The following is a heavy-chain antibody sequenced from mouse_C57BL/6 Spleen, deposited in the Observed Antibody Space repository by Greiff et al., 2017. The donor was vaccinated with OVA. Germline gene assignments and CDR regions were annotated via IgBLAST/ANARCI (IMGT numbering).Heavy chain of an antibody. CDR3: ARWGDGYHEDSNYEGY. D-gene: IGHD2-5*01. J-gene: IGHJ4*01. CDR2: IDPEDGET. V-gene: IGHV14-2*01. Sequence: DVKLVESGAELVKPGASVKLSCTASGFNIKDYYMHWVKQRTEQGLEWIGRIDPEDGETKYAPKFQGKATITADTSSNTAYLQLSSLTSEDTAVYYCARWGDGYHEDSNYEGYWGQGTSVTVSS. CDR1: GFNIKDYY.